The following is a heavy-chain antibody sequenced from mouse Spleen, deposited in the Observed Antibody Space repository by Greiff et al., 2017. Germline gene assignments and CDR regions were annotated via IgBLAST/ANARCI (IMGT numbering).Heavy chain of an antibody. Sequence: QVQLQQSGAELVRPGASVKLSCKASGYTFTDYYINWVKQRPGQGLEWIARIYPGSGNTYYNEKFKGKATLTAEKSSSTAYMQLSSLTSEDSAVYFCAIITTVVAPVFDVWGAGTTVTVSS. CDR2: IYPGSGNT. CDR3: AIITTVVAPVFDV. D-gene: IGHD1-1*01. CDR1: GYTFTDYY. V-gene: IGHV1-76*01. J-gene: IGHJ1*01.